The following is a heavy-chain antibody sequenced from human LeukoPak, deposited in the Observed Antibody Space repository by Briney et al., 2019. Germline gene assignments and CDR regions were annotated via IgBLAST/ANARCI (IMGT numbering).Heavy chain of an antibody. CDR2: INHSGST. CDR3: ARHLYGDYANFDY. D-gene: IGHD4-17*01. J-gene: IGHJ4*02. V-gene: IGHV4-34*01. CDR1: GGSFSGYY. Sequence: PSETLSLTCAVYGGSFSGYYWSWIRQPPGKGLEWIGEINHSGSTNYNPSLKSRVTISVDTSRNQFSLKLSSVTAADTAVYYCARHLYGDYANFDYWGQGILVTVSS.